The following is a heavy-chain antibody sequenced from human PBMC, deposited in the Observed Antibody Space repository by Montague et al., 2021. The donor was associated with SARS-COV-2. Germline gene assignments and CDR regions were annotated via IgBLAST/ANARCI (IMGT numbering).Heavy chain of an antibody. CDR1: GGSISSYY. Sequence: SETLSLTCTVSGGSISSYYWSWIRQPPGKGLEWIGYIYYSGSTNYNPSLKSRVTISVDTSKNQFSLKLSFVTAADTAVYYCARDRLNTIFGVVINDAFDIWGQGTMVTVSS. D-gene: IGHD3-3*01. CDR2: IYYSGST. J-gene: IGHJ3*02. CDR3: ARDRLNTIFGVVINDAFDI. V-gene: IGHV4-59*01.